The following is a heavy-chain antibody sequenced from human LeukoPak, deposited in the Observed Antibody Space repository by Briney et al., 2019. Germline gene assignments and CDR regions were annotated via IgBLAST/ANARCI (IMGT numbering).Heavy chain of an antibody. CDR1: GYTFTSYG. Sequence: ASVKVSCKASGYTFTSYGISWVRQAPGQGLEWMGWINTYNGNTNFAQKLQGSVTMSTDTSTSTDYMEVRSLRSDDTAGYYCAREPDIVVGVAATPIWFDPWGRGTLVTVS. CDR2: INTYNGNT. D-gene: IGHD2-15*01. CDR3: AREPDIVVGVAATPIWFDP. V-gene: IGHV1-18*01. J-gene: IGHJ5*02.